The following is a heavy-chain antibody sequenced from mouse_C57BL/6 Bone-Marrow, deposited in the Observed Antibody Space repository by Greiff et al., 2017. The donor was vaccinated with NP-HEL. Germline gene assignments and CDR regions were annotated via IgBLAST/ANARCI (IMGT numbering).Heavy chain of an antibody. Sequence: EVQLVESGPGLVKPSQSLSLTCSVTGYSITSGYYWNWIRQFPGNKLEWMGYISYDGSNNYNPSLKNRISITRDTSKNQFFLKLNSVTTEDTATYYCAKRALYDYDEGPFDYGGQGTTLTVSS. CDR2: ISYDGSN. CDR1: GYSITSGYY. CDR3: AKRALYDYDEGPFDY. V-gene: IGHV3-6*01. D-gene: IGHD2-4*01. J-gene: IGHJ2*01.